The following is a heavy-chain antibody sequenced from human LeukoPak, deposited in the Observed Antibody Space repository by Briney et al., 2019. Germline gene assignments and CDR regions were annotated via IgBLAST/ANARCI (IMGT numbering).Heavy chain of an antibody. D-gene: IGHD3-22*01. Sequence: SETLSPTCTVSGGSISSYYWSWIRQPPGKGLEWIGYISYSGSTNYNPSLKSRVTMSVDTSKNQFSLKLRSVTAAGTAVYYCARHGSDYSFDYWGQGTLVTVSS. CDR3: ARHGSDYSFDY. V-gene: IGHV4-59*08. CDR2: ISYSGST. J-gene: IGHJ4*02. CDR1: GGSISSYY.